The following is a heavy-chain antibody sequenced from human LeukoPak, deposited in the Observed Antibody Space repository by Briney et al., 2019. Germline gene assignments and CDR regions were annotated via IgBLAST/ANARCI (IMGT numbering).Heavy chain of an antibody. CDR1: GGSFSGYY. D-gene: IGHD3-22*01. J-gene: IGHJ3*02. Sequence: SETLSLTCAVYGGSFSGYYWSWIRQPPGKGLEWIGEINHSGSTNYNPSLKSRVTISVDTSKDQFSLKLSSVTAADTAVHYCASGGHYYDSSGYYFDAFDIWGQGTMVTVSS. CDR3: ASGGHYYDSSGYYFDAFDI. CDR2: INHSGST. V-gene: IGHV4-34*01.